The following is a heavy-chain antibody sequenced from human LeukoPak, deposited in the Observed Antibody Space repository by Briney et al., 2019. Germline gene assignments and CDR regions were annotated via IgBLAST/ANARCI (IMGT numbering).Heavy chain of an antibody. J-gene: IGHJ5*02. CDR3: ARDFRRHCSSISCPGLDP. CDR2: ISAYNGNT. Sequence: ASVKVSCKASGYTFITYGVTWVRQAPGQGLEWMGWISAYNGNTNYAQKFQGRVTMTTDTSTSTAYMELSRLRSDDTAVYYCARDFRRHCSSISCPGLDPWGQGTQVTVSS. D-gene: IGHD2-2*01. CDR1: GYTFITYG. V-gene: IGHV1-18*01.